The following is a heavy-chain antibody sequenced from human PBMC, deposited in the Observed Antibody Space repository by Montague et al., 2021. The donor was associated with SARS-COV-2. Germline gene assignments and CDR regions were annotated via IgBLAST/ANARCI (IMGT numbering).Heavy chain of an antibody. D-gene: IGHD2-15*01. J-gene: IGHJ4*02. Sequence: CAISGDSVCSNTAAWNWIRQSPSGGLEWLGRTNYRSKWTSDYATSVEGRISIDPDTSKNQFFLHLSSVTPEDTGVYYCVRDTASAKAGFDAWGQGTLVTVSS. CDR3: VRDTASAKAGFDA. V-gene: IGHV6-1*01. CDR1: GDSVCSNTAA. CDR2: TNYRSKWTS.